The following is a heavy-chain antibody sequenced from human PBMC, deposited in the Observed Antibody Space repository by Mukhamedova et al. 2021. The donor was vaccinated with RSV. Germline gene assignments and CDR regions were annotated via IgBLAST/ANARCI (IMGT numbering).Heavy chain of an antibody. CDR2: DGSST. D-gene: IGHD4-11*01. J-gene: IGHJ4*02. Sequence: DGSSTNYADSVQGRFTISRDNARNTLYLQMNSLRGEDTAVYHCVKRSDHSGTLDYWGQGTLVTVSS. CDR3: VKRSDHSGTLDY. V-gene: IGHV3-74*01.